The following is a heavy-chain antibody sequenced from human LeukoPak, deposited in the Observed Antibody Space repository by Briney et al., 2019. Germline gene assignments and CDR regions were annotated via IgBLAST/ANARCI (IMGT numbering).Heavy chain of an antibody. CDR2: IYYSGST. CDR3: AREVWGVYDSSGYSAFDI. CDR1: GGSISSYY. J-gene: IGHJ3*02. D-gene: IGHD3-22*01. Sequence: SETLSLTCTVSGGSISSYYWSWIRQPPGKGLEWIGYIYYSGSTNYNPSLKSRVTISVDTSKNQFSLKLSSVTAADTAVYYCAREVWGVYDSSGYSAFDIWGQGTMVTVSS. V-gene: IGHV4-59*01.